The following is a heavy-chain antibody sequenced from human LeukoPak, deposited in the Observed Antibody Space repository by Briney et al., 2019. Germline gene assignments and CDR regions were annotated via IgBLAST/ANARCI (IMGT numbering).Heavy chain of an antibody. CDR1: GFTFSSYS. V-gene: IGHV3-48*01. D-gene: IGHD2-2*02. CDR3: ARSYCSSTSCYTTRNDAFDI. J-gene: IGHJ3*02. CDR2: ISSSSSTI. Sequence: GGSLRLSCAASGFTFSSYSMNWVRQAPGKGLEWVSYISSSSSTIYYADSVKGRFTISRDNAKNSLYLQMNSLRAEDTAVYYCARSYCSSTSCYTTRNDAFDIWGQGTMVTVSS.